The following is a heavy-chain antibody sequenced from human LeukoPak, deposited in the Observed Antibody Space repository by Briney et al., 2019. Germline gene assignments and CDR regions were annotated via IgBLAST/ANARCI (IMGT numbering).Heavy chain of an antibody. V-gene: IGHV3-21*01. J-gene: IGHJ4*02. CDR1: GFNFSSYS. CDR3: ARESSGYFY. Sequence: KAGGSLRLSCAASGFNFSSYSMNWVRQAPGKGLEWVSSISSSSSFRYYADSVKGRFTISRDNAKNSLYLQMNSLRAEDTAVYYCARESSGYFYWGQGTPVTASS. D-gene: IGHD3-22*01. CDR2: ISSSSSFR.